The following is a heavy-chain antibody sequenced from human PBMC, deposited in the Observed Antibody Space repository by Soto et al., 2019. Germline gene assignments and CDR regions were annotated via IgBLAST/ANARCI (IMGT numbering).Heavy chain of an antibody. D-gene: IGHD4-17*01. CDR1: GGTFSSYA. J-gene: IGHJ5*02. CDR3: ARGLTVTSRESDWFDP. CDR2: IIPIFGTA. Sequence: QVQLLQAGAEVKKPGSSVKVSCKASGGTFSSYAISWVRQAPGQGLEWMGGIIPIFGTANYAQKFQGRVTISAAESPSTSDMELSSLRSEDTVVYYWARGLTVTSRESDWFDPWGQGTLVTVSS. V-gene: IGHV1-69*01.